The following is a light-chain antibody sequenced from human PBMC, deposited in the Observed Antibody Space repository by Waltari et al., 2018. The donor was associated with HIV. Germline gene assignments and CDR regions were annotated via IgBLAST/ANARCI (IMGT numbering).Light chain of an antibody. Sequence: QSALTQHRSVSGSPGQSVTISCTGTASDIGYFDYVSWYQQYTGKAPNVMIYEVFPRPAGVPDRFTASNSGITASLTISVLQDEDEADYYCCAYAVTYTYVFGSGTTVTVL. J-gene: IGLJ1*01. CDR1: ASDIGYFDY. V-gene: IGLV2-11*01. CDR3: CAYAVTYTYV. CDR2: EVF.